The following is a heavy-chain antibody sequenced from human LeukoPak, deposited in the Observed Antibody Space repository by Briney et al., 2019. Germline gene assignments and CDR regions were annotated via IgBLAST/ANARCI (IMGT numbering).Heavy chain of an antibody. CDR2: IKQDGSDK. V-gene: IGHV3-7*03. D-gene: IGHD1-1*01. J-gene: IGHJ4*02. CDR1: GLTFSNYW. CDR3: ARDESAVPTYRFDY. Sequence: GGSLRLSCAASGLTFSNYWMSWVRQAPGKGLEWVGNIKQDGSDKYYVDSVKGRFTISRDNAKNSLYLQMNSLRAEDTAVYYCARDESAVPTYRFDYWGQGTLVTVSS.